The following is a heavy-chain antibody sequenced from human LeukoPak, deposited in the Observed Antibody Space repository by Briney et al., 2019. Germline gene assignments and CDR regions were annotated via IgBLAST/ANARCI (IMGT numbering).Heavy chain of an antibody. D-gene: IGHD2-15*01. J-gene: IGHJ1*01. CDR3: ARVLGYCGGGGCPEYFQH. Sequence: SETLSLTCTVSGGSISSYYWSWIRQPPGKGLEWIGYIYYSGSTNYNPSLRSRVTISVDTSKNQFSLKLSSVTAADTAVYYCARVLGYCGGGGCPEYFQHWGQGTLVTVSS. V-gene: IGHV4-59*01. CDR1: GGSISSYY. CDR2: IYYSGST.